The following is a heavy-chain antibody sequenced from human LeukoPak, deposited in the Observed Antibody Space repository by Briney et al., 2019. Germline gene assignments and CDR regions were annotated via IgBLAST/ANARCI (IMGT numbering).Heavy chain of an antibody. CDR2: INHSGST. CDR1: GGSFSGYY. Sequence: SETLSLTCAVYGGSFSGYYWSWTRQPPGKGLEWIGEINHSGSTNYNPSLKSRVTISVGTSKNQFSLKLSSVTAADTAVYYCARGRSITIFGVVRGAFDIWGQGTMVTVSS. V-gene: IGHV4-34*01. J-gene: IGHJ3*02. CDR3: ARGRSITIFGVVRGAFDI. D-gene: IGHD3-3*01.